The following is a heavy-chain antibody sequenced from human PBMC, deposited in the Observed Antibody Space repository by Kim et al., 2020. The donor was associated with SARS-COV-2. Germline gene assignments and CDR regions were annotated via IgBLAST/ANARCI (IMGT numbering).Heavy chain of an antibody. Sequence: GGSLRLSCAASGFTFSSYAMHWVRQAPGKGLEWVAVISYDGSNKYYADSVKGRFTISRDNSKNTLYLQMNSLRAEDTAVYYCASGERDIVVVIANYWGQGTLVTVSS. D-gene: IGHD2-21*01. V-gene: IGHV3-30-3*01. CDR1: GFTFSSYA. CDR2: ISYDGSNK. J-gene: IGHJ4*02. CDR3: ASGERDIVVVIANY.